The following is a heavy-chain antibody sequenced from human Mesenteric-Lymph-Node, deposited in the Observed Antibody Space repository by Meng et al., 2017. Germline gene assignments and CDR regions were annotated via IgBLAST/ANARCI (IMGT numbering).Heavy chain of an antibody. J-gene: IGHJ4*02. CDR2: INHSGST. CDR1: GGSFSGYY. V-gene: IGHV4-34*01. Sequence: SETLSLTCAVYGGSFSGYYWSWIRQPPGKGLEWIGEINHSGSTNYNPSLKSRVTISVDTSKNQFSLKLSSVTAADTAVYYCAREYGLYGDYVFDYWGQGTLVTVSS. D-gene: IGHD4-17*01. CDR3: AREYGLYGDYVFDY.